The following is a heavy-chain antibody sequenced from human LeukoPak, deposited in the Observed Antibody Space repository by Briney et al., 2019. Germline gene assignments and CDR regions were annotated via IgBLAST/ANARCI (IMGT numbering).Heavy chain of an antibody. CDR2: IYHSGTS. Sequence: SETLSLTCAVSGVSVSSTYWWTWVRQPPGKGPEWIGEIYHSGTSNYNPSLTSRVTISLDKSNNQFSLRLTSVTAADTAVYYCASIGGTVRDSWGQGTLVTVSS. V-gene: IGHV4-4*02. CDR1: GVSVSSTYW. CDR3: ASIGGTVRDS. D-gene: IGHD4-17*01. J-gene: IGHJ4*02.